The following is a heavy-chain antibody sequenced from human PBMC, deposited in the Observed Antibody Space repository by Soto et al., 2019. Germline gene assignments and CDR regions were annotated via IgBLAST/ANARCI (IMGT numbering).Heavy chain of an antibody. CDR2: ISYDGSNK. V-gene: IGHV3-30*03. J-gene: IGHJ6*02. Sequence: GGSLRLSCSASGFPFSSYGMHWVRKAPGKGLEWVAVISYDGSNKYYADSVKGRFTISRDNSKNTLYLQMNSLRAEDTAVYYCAVPFCGGDCYYGMDVWGQGTTVTV. CDR3: AVPFCGGDCYYGMDV. CDR1: GFPFSSYG. D-gene: IGHD2-21*01.